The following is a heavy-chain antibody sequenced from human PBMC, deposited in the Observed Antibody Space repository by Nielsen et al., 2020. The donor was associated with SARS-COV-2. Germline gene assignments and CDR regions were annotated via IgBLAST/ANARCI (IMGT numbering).Heavy chain of an antibody. V-gene: IGHV4-59*01. CDR2: IYYSGSI. D-gene: IGHD2-15*01. CDR3: ARDQGVVVVAATYYYYYGMDV. Sequence: WIRQPPGKGLEWIGYIYYSGSINYNPSLKSRVTISVGTSKNQFSLKLSSVTAADTAVYYCARDQGVVVVAATYYYYYGMDVWGQGTTVTVSS. J-gene: IGHJ6*02.